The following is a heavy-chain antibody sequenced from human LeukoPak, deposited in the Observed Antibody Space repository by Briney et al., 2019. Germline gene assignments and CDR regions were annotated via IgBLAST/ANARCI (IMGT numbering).Heavy chain of an antibody. V-gene: IGHV4-38-2*02. CDR2: IYHSGST. CDR3: ARDCGGSCYSGGVWFDP. J-gene: IGHJ5*02. D-gene: IGHD2-15*01. CDR1: GYSISSGYY. Sequence: SETLSLTCAVSGYSISSGYYWGWIRQPPGKGLEWIGSIYHSGSTNYNPSLKSRVTMSVDTSKNHFSLKLRSVTAADTAVYYCARDCGGSCYSGGVWFDPWGQGTLVIVSS.